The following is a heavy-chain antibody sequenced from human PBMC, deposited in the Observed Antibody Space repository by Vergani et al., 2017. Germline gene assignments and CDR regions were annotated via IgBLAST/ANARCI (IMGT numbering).Heavy chain of an antibody. D-gene: IGHD3-22*01. J-gene: IGHJ5*02. CDR3: ARRSSSYYFDI. CDR1: GDSICSGNN. Sequence: QVNLQESGPGLVKPSETLSLTCAVPGDSICSGNNWVGIRQPPGKGLEWISSVSHSGDTYFNPTLKGRVSISMDTYKNDFFLTLSSVAAADTAMYYCARRSSSYYFDIWGQGVLITVSS. CDR2: VSHSGDT. V-gene: IGHV4-38-2*01.